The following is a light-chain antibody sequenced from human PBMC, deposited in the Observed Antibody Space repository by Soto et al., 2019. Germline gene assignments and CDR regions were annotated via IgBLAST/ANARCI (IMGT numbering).Light chain of an antibody. V-gene: IGKV3-20*01. J-gene: IGKJ4*01. CDR1: QSVRSSY. CDR3: QHYGSPLT. Sequence: ILLTQSPGALSLSPGGRATLSCRASQSVRSSYLAWYQQRPGQAPRLLIFGASFRATGIPDRFSGSGSGTDFTLTISRLEPEDFAVYYCQHYGSPLTFGGGTKVDIK. CDR2: GAS.